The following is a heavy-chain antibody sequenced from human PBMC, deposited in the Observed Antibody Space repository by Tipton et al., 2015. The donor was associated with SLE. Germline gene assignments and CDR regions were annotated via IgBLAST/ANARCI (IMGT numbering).Heavy chain of an antibody. J-gene: IGHJ5*02. CDR2: IYPDDSDT. CDR3: ASLAPPLSSRHNWFDP. V-gene: IGHV5-51*03. Sequence: QLVQSGAEVKKPGESLKISCKGSGYNFTNYWIAWVRQMPGKGLEWMGVIYPDDSDTRYSPSFQGQATISADKSISSAYLQWSSLKPSDTAIYYCASLAPPLSSRHNWFDPWGQGTLVTVSS. CDR1: GYNFTNYW. D-gene: IGHD3-16*02.